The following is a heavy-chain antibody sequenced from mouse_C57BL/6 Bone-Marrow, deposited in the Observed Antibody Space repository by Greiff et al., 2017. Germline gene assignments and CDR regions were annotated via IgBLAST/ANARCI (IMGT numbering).Heavy chain of an antibody. CDR2: IDPENGDT. CDR1: GFKIKDDY. Sequence: EVKLVESGAELVRPGASVKLSCTASGFKIKDDYMHWVKQRPEQGLEWIGWIDPENGDTEYASKFQGKATITADTSSNTAYLQLSSLTSEDTAVYYCTRYYDYAYWGQGTLVTVSA. V-gene: IGHV14-4*01. CDR3: TRYYDYAY. J-gene: IGHJ3*01. D-gene: IGHD2-4*01.